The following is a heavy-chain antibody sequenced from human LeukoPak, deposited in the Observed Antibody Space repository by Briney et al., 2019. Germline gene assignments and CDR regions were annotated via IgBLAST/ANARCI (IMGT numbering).Heavy chain of an antibody. CDR3: ARGSSSWYPPYYYGMDV. CDR2: INAGDGNT. CDR1: GYTFTSYA. D-gene: IGHD6-13*01. V-gene: IGHV1-3*01. Sequence: ASVKVSCKASGYTFTSYAMYWVRQAPGQRLEWMGWINAGDGNTKYSQKFQGRVTIIRDTSASTAYMELSSLRSEDTAVYYCARGSSSWYPPYYYGMDVWGKGTTVTVSS. J-gene: IGHJ6*04.